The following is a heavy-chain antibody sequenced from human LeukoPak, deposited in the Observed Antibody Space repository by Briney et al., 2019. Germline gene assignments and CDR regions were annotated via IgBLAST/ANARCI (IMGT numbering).Heavy chain of an antibody. Sequence: SETLSLTCTVSGGSISSSSYYWGWIRQPPGKGLEWIGSIYYSGSTYYNPSLKSRVTISVDTSKNQFSLKLSSVTAADTAVYYCARRDGSSFAIDYWGQGTLVTVSS. J-gene: IGHJ4*02. D-gene: IGHD6-6*01. V-gene: IGHV4-39*01. CDR1: GGSISSSSYY. CDR2: IYYSGST. CDR3: ARRDGSSFAIDY.